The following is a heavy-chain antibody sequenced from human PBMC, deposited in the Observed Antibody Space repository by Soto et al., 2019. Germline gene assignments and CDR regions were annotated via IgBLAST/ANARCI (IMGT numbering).Heavy chain of an antibody. D-gene: IGHD3-22*01. Sequence: ASETLSLTCAVYGGSFSGYYWSWIRQPPGKGLEWIGEINHSGSTNYNPSLKSRVTISVDTSKNQFSLKLSSVTAADTAVYYCARDNNYYDSSGYYYYYYYGMDVWGQGTTVTVSS. V-gene: IGHV4-34*01. J-gene: IGHJ6*02. CDR3: ARDNNYYDSSGYYYYYYYGMDV. CDR1: GGSFSGYY. CDR2: INHSGST.